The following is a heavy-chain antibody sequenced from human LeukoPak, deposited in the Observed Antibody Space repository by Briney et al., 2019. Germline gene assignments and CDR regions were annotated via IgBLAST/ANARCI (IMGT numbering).Heavy chain of an antibody. CDR3: AKDGYGGNRGLWYFEL. J-gene: IGHJ2*01. D-gene: IGHD4-23*01. CDR2: ISGSGDRT. CDR1: GFTLSGYW. V-gene: IGHV3-23*01. Sequence: GGSLRLSCVASGFTLSGYWMTWVRRAPGKGLEWVSVISGSGDRTYYADSVKGRFTISRDNSKNTLYLQMNSLRAADTAVYYCAKDGYGGNRGLWYFELWGRGTLVTVSS.